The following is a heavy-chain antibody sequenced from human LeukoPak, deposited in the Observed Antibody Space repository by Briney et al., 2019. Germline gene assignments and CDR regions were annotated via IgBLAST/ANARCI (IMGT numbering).Heavy chain of an antibody. V-gene: IGHV3-23*01. CDR2: ISGSGGST. D-gene: IGHD3-9*01. CDR1: GFTFSSYA. CDR3: AKEPVVLTGPNWFDP. J-gene: IGHJ5*02. Sequence: QTGGSLGLSCAASGFTFSSYAMSWVRQAPGKGLEWVSAISGSGGSTYYADSVKGRFTISRDNSKNTLYLQMNSLRAEDTAVYYCAKEPVVLTGPNWFDPWGQGTLVTVSS.